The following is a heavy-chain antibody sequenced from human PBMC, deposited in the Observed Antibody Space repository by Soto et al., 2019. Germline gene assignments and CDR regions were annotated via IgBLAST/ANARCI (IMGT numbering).Heavy chain of an antibody. V-gene: IGHV4-59*01. CDR3: ARSRYTSGWWTPPFDY. J-gene: IGHJ4*02. CDR1: GVSIRSYC. D-gene: IGHD6-19*01. Sequence: PAGTLSLTCAGVGVSIRSYCLRWGRQAPGKGLEWIGYIYYSGSTNYNPSLKSRVTISVDTSKNQFSLKLTSVTAADTAVYYCARSRYTSGWWTPPFDYWGQGTLVTVS. CDR2: IYYSGST.